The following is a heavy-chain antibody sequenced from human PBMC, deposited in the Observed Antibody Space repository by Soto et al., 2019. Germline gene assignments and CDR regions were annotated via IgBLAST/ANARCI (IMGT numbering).Heavy chain of an antibody. J-gene: IGHJ4*02. Sequence: GESLKISCKGSGYSFTNYWIGWVRQMPGKGLEWMGVIYPGDSDTRYSPSFQGQVTISADKSITTVFLQWSGLRASDTAMYYCARQIYDSDTGPNFQYYFDSWGQGNQVTVSS. CDR2: IYPGDSDT. CDR1: GYSFTNYW. V-gene: IGHV5-51*01. CDR3: ARQIYDSDTGPNFQYYFDS. D-gene: IGHD3-22*01.